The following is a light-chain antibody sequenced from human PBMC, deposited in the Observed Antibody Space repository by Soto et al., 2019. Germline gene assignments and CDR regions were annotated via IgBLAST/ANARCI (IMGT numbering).Light chain of an antibody. Sequence: DIQVTQSPSTLSASVGDRVAITCRASQSISSSLAWYQQKPGKAPKLLIYKASSLESGVPSRFSGSGSGTEFTLTISSLQSEDFAVYYCQEYIKWPRLTFGGGSKVDVK. CDR3: QEYIKWPRLT. CDR1: QSISSS. V-gene: IGKV1-5*03. CDR2: KAS. J-gene: IGKJ4*01.